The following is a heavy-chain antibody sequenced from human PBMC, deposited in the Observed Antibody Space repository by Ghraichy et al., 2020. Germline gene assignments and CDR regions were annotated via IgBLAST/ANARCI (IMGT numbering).Heavy chain of an antibody. V-gene: IGHV3-7*01. CDR1: GFTFSSYW. CDR2: IKQDGSEK. CDR3: ARDGGWLRYNWFDP. J-gene: IGHJ5*02. D-gene: IGHD5-12*01. Sequence: GGSLRLSCAASGFTFSSYWMSWVRQAPGKGLEWVANIKQDGSEKYYVDSVKGRFTISRDNAKNSLYLQMNSLRAEDTAVYYCARDGGWLRYNWFDPWGQGTLVTVSS.